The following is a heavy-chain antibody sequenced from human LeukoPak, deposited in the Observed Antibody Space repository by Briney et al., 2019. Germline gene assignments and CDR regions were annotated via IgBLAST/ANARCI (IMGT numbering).Heavy chain of an antibody. D-gene: IGHD6-13*01. Sequence: GRSLRLSCAASGFTFSSSGMHWVRQAPGKGLEWVAVISYDGSNKYYADSVKGRFTFSRDNSKNTLYLQMNSLRAEDTAIYYCARSLPYGTTWYGRSDFWGQGTLVTVSS. CDR1: GFTFSSSG. J-gene: IGHJ4*02. V-gene: IGHV3-30*03. CDR2: ISYDGSNK. CDR3: ARSLPYGTTWYGRSDF.